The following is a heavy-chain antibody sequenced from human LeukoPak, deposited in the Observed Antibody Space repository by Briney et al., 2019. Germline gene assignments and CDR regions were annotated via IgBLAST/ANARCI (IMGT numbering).Heavy chain of an antibody. CDR2: INHSGST. D-gene: IGHD3-3*01. CDR1: GGSFSGYY. Sequence: PSETLSLTCAVYGGSFSGYYWSWIRQPPGKGLEWIGEINHSGSTNYNPSLKSRVTISVDTSKNQFSLKLSSVTAADTAVYYCAGGNYYDFWSGYFSAFDYWGQGTLVTVSS. V-gene: IGHV4-34*01. J-gene: IGHJ4*02. CDR3: AGGNYYDFWSGYFSAFDY.